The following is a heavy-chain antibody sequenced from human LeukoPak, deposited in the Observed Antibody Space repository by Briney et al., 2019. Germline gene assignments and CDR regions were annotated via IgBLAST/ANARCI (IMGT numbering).Heavy chain of an antibody. D-gene: IGHD3-22*01. Sequence: IVTIYYSGSTYYHPALKSRVTISVGTSKNQFSLKLSSVTAADTAVYYCARGSGSGYYSFDYWGQGTLVTVSS. CDR3: ARGSGSGYYSFDY. V-gene: IGHV4-39*01. J-gene: IGHJ4*02. CDR2: IYYSGST.